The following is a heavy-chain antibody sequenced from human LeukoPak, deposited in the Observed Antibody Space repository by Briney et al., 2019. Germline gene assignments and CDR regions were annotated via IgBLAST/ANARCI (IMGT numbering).Heavy chain of an antibody. CDR2: IIPIFGTA. V-gene: IGHV1-69*05. D-gene: IGHD3-22*01. Sequence: PVKVSCKASGGTFSSYAISWVRQAPGQGLEWMGGIIPIFGTANYAQKFQGRVTITTDESTSTAYMELSSLRSEDTAVYYCARGRYYYDSSGYWGEWGQGTLVTVSS. CDR3: ARGRYYYDSSGYWGE. J-gene: IGHJ4*02. CDR1: GGTFSSYA.